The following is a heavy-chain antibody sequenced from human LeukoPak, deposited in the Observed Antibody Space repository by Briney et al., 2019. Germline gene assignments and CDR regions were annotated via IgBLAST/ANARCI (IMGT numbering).Heavy chain of an antibody. V-gene: IGHV3-48*04. D-gene: IGHD1-1*01. Sequence: GGSLRLSCAASGFTFSSSWMTWVRQAPGKGLEWISYIGISSGNTKYADSVKGRFTISGDNAKNSLYLQMNSLRVEDTAVYYCARDHNYAFDNWGQGTLATVSS. CDR1: GFTFSSSW. CDR3: ARDHNYAFDN. CDR2: IGISSGNT. J-gene: IGHJ4*02.